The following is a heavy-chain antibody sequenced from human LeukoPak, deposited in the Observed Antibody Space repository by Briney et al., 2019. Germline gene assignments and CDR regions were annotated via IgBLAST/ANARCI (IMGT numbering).Heavy chain of an antibody. Sequence: SETLSLTCTVSGGSISSSSYYWGWIRQPPGKGLEWIGSIYYSGSTYYNPSLKSRVTMSVDTSKKQFSLKLTSVTAADMAVYFCARQFLVGSTFHAFDLWGQGTRVTVSS. J-gene: IGHJ3*01. CDR2: IYYSGST. CDR1: GGSISSSSYY. V-gene: IGHV4-39*07. D-gene: IGHD1-26*01. CDR3: ARQFLVGSTFHAFDL.